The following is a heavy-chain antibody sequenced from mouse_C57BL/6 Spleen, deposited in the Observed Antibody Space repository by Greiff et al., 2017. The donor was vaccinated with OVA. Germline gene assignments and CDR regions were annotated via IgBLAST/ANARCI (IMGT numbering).Heavy chain of an antibody. CDR1: GYTFTSYG. D-gene: IGHD1-1*01. CDR3: ARDYYGSSPWFAY. CDR2: VYIGNGYT. V-gene: IGHV1-58*01. J-gene: IGHJ3*01. Sequence: EVQLQQSGAGLVRPGSSVKMSCKTSGYTFTSYGINWVKQRPGPGLEWIGYVYIGNGYTEYNEKFKGKATLTSDTSSSTAYMQLSSLTSEDSAIYFCARDYYGSSPWFAYWGQGTLVTVSA.